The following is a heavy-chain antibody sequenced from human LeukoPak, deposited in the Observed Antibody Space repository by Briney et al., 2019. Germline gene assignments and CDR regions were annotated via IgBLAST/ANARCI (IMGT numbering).Heavy chain of an antibody. Sequence: PGGSLRLSCAASGFTFSTYAMNWVRQAPGKGLEWVSAISDSGGRTYYADSVRGRFTISRDSSKNTLYLQMNSLRAEDTAVYYCARGDAFSGDHWGQGTLVTVSS. D-gene: IGHD3-16*01. J-gene: IGHJ4*02. CDR3: ARGDAFSGDH. CDR2: ISDSGGRT. CDR1: GFTFSTYA. V-gene: IGHV3-23*01.